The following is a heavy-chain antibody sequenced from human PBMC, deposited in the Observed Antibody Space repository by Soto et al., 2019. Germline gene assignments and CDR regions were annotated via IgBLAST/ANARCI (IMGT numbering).Heavy chain of an antibody. CDR3: AKGGRQWMVTSDFNY. CDR2: FSHDGRNT. Sequence: VQLVESGGGVVQPGRSLRLSCAASGFTFSDYSMHWVRQAPGKGLEWVAVFSHDGRNTHYADSVKGRFPISRDSSKKTVSLEMTSLRAEDTAVYYCAKGGRQWMVTSDFNYWGQGALVTVSS. V-gene: IGHV3-30*18. J-gene: IGHJ4*02. CDR1: GFTFSDYS. D-gene: IGHD6-19*01.